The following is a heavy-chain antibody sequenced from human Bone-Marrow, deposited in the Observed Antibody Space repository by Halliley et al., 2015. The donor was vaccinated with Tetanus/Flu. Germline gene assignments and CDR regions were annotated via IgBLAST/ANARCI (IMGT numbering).Heavy chain of an antibody. CDR3: ARGDRVSGHDAFDV. V-gene: IGHV5-51*01. D-gene: IGHD2-8*01. CDR2: ISPGDSDT. Sequence: GIISPGDSDTRSSPSFQGQVTISAEKSITTAYLEWSALKASDTGIYYCARGDRVSGHDAFDVWGQGTMVTVSS. J-gene: IGHJ3*01.